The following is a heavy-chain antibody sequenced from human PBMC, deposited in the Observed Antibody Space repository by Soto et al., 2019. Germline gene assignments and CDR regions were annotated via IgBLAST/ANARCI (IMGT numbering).Heavy chain of an antibody. D-gene: IGHD3-10*01. CDR3: ARYYYASGSYHYYFDY. J-gene: IGHJ4*02. CDR2: ISSSSSST. CDR1: GFTFSDYY. Sequence: QVQLVESGGGLVKPGGSLRLSCADSGFTFSDYYMSWIRQAPGKGLEWVSYISSSSSSTSYADSMKGRFTISRDNAKNSLYLQMNSLRAEDTAVYYCARYYYASGSYHYYFDYWGQGTLVTVSS. V-gene: IGHV3-11*06.